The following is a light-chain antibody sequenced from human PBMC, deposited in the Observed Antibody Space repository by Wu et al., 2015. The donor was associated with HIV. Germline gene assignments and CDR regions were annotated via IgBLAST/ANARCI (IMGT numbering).Light chain of an antibody. CDR1: QNVGTS. J-gene: IGKJ4*01. V-gene: IGKV3-11*01. CDR2: NAS. CDR3: QHRQNWPLT. Sequence: EIVLTQSPATLSLSPGERATLSCRASQNVGTSLAWYQHKPGQSPRLLIYNASKRATGIPTRFSGTGSGTDFTLTIASFESEDFAQCYCQHRQNWPLTFGGGTKVEIK.